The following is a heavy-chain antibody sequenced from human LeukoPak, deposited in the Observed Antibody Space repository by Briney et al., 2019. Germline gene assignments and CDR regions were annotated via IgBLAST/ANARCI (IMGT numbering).Heavy chain of an antibody. Sequence: GGSLRLSCAASGFTFGSYAMHWVRQAPGKGLEWVAVISYDGSNKYYADSVKGRFTISRDNSKNTLYLQMNSLRAEDTAVYYCAREGLDLDYFDYWGQGTLVTVSS. CDR2: ISYDGSNK. CDR3: AREGLDLDYFDY. D-gene: IGHD1-1*01. J-gene: IGHJ4*02. V-gene: IGHV3-30-3*01. CDR1: GFTFGSYA.